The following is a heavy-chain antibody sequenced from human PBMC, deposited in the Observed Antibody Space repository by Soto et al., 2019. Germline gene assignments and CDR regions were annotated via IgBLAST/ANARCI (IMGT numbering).Heavy chain of an antibody. CDR1: GYTFTSFG. V-gene: IGHV1-18*04. J-gene: IGHJ5*02. D-gene: IGHD6-6*01. CDR2: ISAYNGDT. CDR3: ARDQEYSTSGLYWFDL. Sequence: GASVKVSCKASGYTFTSFGITWVRQAPGQDLEWLGWISAYNGDTNYAPRLQGRVTMTTDTSTSTVYMELKSLKSDDTAVYSCARDQEYSTSGLYWFDLWGQGTLVTVSS.